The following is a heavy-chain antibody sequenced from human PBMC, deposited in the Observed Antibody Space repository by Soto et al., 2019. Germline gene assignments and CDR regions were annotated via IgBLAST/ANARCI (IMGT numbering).Heavy chain of an antibody. CDR1: GYSFTSYW. J-gene: IGHJ4*02. V-gene: IGHV5-51*01. CDR3: ARQSSSTVTTPAFDY. D-gene: IGHD4-17*01. Sequence: GESLKISCKGSGYSFTSYWIGWVRQMPGKGLEWMGIIYPGDSDTRYSPSFQGQVTISADKSISTAYLQWSSLKASDTAMYYCARQSSSTVTTPAFDYWGQGTLVTVSS. CDR2: IYPGDSDT.